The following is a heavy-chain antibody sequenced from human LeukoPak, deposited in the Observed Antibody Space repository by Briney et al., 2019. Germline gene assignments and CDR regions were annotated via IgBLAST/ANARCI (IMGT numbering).Heavy chain of an antibody. V-gene: IGHV1-2*06. CDR2: INANSGGT. Sequence: ASXXXXCKASGYTFTGYYMHWVRQAPGQGLEWMGRINANSGGTNYAQKFQGRVSMTRDTSISKAYMELSRLRSDDTAVYYCARSGDYSNWFDPWGQGTLVTVSS. CDR3: ARSGDYSNWFDP. CDR1: GYTFTGYY. D-gene: IGHD4-17*01. J-gene: IGHJ5*02.